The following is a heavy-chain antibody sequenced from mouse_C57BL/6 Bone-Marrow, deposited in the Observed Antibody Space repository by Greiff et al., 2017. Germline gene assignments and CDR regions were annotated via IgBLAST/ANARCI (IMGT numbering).Heavy chain of an antibody. CDR1: GYTFTDHT. CDR3: AREVYDGYDWFAY. CDR2: IYPRDGST. D-gene: IGHD2-3*01. Sequence: VKLQESDAELVKPGASVKISCKVSGYTFTDHTIHWMKQRPEPGLEWIGYIYPRDGSTKYNEKFKGKATLTADKSSSTAYMQLNSLTSEDSAVYFCAREVYDGYDWFAYWGQGTLVTVSA. V-gene: IGHV1-78*01. J-gene: IGHJ3*01.